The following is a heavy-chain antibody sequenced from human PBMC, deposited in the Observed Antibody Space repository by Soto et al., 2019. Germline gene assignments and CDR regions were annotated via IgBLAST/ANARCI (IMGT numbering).Heavy chain of an antibody. Sequence: PSETLSLTCAVSGGSISSGGYSWSWIRQPPGKGLEWIGYIYHSGSTYYKQSLKSRVTISVDRSKNQFSLKLSSVTAADTAVYYCARGGDLPDNSWFDPWGQGTLVTVSS. V-gene: IGHV4-30-2*01. CDR3: ARGGDLPDNSWFDP. D-gene: IGHD3-10*01. CDR2: IYHSGST. J-gene: IGHJ5*02. CDR1: GGSISSGGYS.